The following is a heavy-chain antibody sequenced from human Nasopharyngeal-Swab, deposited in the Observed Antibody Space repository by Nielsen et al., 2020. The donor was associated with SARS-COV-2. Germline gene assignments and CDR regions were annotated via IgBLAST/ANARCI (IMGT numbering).Heavy chain of an antibody. J-gene: IGHJ6*02. Sequence: SETLSLTCAVSGGSISSGGYSWSWIRQPPGKGLEWIGYIYHSGSTYYNPSLKSRVTISVDRSKNQFSLKLSSVTAADTAVYYCARGPVGYCSSTSCYEGRGYYGMDVWGQGTTVTVSS. CDR2: IYHSGST. CDR3: ARGPVGYCSSTSCYEGRGYYGMDV. CDR1: GGSISSGGYS. V-gene: IGHV4-30-2*01. D-gene: IGHD2-2*01.